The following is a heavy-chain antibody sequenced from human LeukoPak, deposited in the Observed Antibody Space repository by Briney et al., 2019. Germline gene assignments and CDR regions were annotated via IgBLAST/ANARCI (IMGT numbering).Heavy chain of an antibody. J-gene: IGHJ4*02. CDR3: ARDQRFLEWFHDY. CDR1: GYTFTGYY. Sequence: ASVKVSCKASGYTFTGYYMHWVRQAPGQGLEWMGWINPNSGGTNYAQKFQGRVTMTRDTSISTAYMELSRLRSDDTAVYYRARDQRFLEWFHDYWGQGTLVTVSS. D-gene: IGHD3-3*01. V-gene: IGHV1-2*02. CDR2: INPNSGGT.